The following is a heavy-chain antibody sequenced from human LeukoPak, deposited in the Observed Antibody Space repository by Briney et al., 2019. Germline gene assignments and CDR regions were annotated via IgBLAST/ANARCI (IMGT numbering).Heavy chain of an antibody. D-gene: IGHD2-8*02. CDR2: IYHSGTT. V-gene: IGHV4-34*08. CDR3: AGLRSYLDTWC. Sequence: PGGSLRLSCAASGFTFSDYSMNWVRQAPGKGLEWIGEIYHSGTTNYNLSFKSRVTISVDKSKNHFSLNLTSVTAADTAIYYCAGLRSYLDTWCWGQGTLVTVSS. CDR1: GFTFSDYS. J-gene: IGHJ4*02.